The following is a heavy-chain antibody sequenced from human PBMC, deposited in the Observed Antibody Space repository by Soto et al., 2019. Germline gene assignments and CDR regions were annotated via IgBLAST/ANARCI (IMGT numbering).Heavy chain of an antibody. CDR3: ARVGCSGGSCYAVDY. J-gene: IGHJ4*02. V-gene: IGHV1-46*01. CDR2: INPSGGST. Sequence: QEQLVQSGAEVKKPGASVKVSCKASGYTFTSYYMHWVRQAPGQGLEWMGIINPSGGSTSYAQKFQGIVTMTRDTSTSTVYMELSSLRSEDTAVYYCARVGCSGGSCYAVDYWGQGTLVTVSS. CDR1: GYTFTSYY. D-gene: IGHD2-15*01.